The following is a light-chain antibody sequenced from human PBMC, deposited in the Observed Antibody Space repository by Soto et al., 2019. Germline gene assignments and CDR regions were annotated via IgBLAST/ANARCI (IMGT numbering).Light chain of an antibody. CDR3: TSYVGSDTWV. Sequence: QSALTQPPSASGSTGQSVTISCTGPSSDVGAYKYVSWYQQYPGKAPKLMIYEVSTPPSGVPARFSGSKSDNTASLTVSGLQSEDESDYYCTSYVGSDTWVFGGGTKVTVL. V-gene: IGLV2-8*01. CDR2: EVS. J-gene: IGLJ3*02. CDR1: SSDVGAYKY.